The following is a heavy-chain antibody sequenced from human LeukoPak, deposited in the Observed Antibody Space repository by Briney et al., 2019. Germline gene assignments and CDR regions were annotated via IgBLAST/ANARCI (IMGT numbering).Heavy chain of an antibody. D-gene: IGHD3-22*01. V-gene: IGHV4-38-2*02. CDR1: NYSISNSLY. Sequence: SETLSLTCSGSNYSISNSLYWGWLRQPPGKGLEWIGSIYRSGSTFYNPSLKSRVTISLDTSKNQFSLKLSSVTAADTAVYFLGRGTSGYYMDVWGKGTRVTVSS. CDR3: GRGTSGYYMDV. J-gene: IGHJ6*04. CDR2: IYRSGST.